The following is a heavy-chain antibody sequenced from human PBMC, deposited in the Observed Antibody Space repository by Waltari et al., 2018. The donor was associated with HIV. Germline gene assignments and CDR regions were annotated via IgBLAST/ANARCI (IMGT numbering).Heavy chain of an antibody. D-gene: IGHD3-10*01. CDR3: AKDANTFHEFGPNWLDP. Sequence: QVQLVESGGGVVQPGRSLRLSCETSGFTFKSYGLHWFRQAPGKGLEWVAVIWYDGTEKHYVDSVKGRFVISRDNSKNTLYLQMNSLRPEDTAMYYCAKDANTFHEFGPNWLDPWGQGTLVIVSS. V-gene: IGHV3-33*06. CDR2: IWYDGTEK. CDR1: GFTFKSYG. J-gene: IGHJ5*02.